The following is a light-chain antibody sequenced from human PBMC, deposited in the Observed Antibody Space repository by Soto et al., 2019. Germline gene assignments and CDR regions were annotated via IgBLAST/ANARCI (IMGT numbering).Light chain of an antibody. V-gene: IGLV4-69*01. J-gene: IGLJ2*01. CDR2: LNSDGSH. CDR3: QTWGTGVRV. Sequence: QSVLTQSPSASASLGASVKLTCTLSSGHSSFAIAWHQQQPEKGPRYLMKLNSDGSHSKGDGIPDRFSGSRSGAERYLTISSPQSEDEADYYCQTWGTGVRVFGGGTKVTVL. CDR1: SGHSSFA.